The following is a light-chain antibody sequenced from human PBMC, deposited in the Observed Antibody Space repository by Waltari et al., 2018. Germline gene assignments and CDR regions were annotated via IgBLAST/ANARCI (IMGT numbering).Light chain of an antibody. J-gene: IGKJ2*01. CDR2: DSS. CDR3: HRRSNWPSPYT. CDR1: PSGSVY. V-gene: IGKV3-11*01. Sequence: RASPSGSVYWAWAQQKPSQAPRLLLYDSSDCDTAIAATFRGSGSGSEFTFSLSSIEPEDFAVSFCHRRSNWPSPYTFGQGTKLEI.